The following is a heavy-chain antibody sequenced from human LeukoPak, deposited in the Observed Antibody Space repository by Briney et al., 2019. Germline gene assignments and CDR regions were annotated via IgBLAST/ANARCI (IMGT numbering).Heavy chain of an antibody. D-gene: IGHD2-21*01. CDR3: ARLREGDFVPYWYFNL. CDR2: IDHRGNT. CDR1: GGSISDDN. Sequence: PSETLSLTCTISGGSISDDNWSWIRQPPGKGLEWIGYIDHRGNTSYSPSLKSRVTISADTSKNQFSLQLNSMTAADTAVYFCARLREGDFVPYWYFNLWGRGTLVTVSS. V-gene: IGHV4-59*01. J-gene: IGHJ2*01.